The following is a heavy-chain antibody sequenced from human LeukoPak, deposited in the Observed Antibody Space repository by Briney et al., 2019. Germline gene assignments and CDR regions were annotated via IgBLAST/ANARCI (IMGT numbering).Heavy chain of an antibody. CDR2: ISGSGGST. V-gene: IGHV3-23*01. CDR3: AKEGIAAAGTLDY. J-gene: IGHJ4*02. Sequence: GGSLRLSCAASGFTFSSYAMSWVRQAPGKGLEWVSVISGSGGSTNYGDSVKGRFTISRDNSKNTLYLQMNSLRAEDTAVYYCAKEGIAAAGTLDYWGQGTLVTVSS. CDR1: GFTFSSYA. D-gene: IGHD6-13*01.